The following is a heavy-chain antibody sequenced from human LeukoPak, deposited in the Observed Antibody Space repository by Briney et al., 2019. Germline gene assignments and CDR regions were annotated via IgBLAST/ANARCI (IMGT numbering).Heavy chain of an antibody. D-gene: IGHD6-6*01. J-gene: IGHJ4*02. CDR3: ARDYSSSPPRTFDY. Sequence: GASVKVSCKASGGTFSSYAISWVRQAPGQGLEWMGRIIPILGIANYAQKFQGRVTITADKSTSTAYMELSSLRSEDTAVYYCARDYSSSPPRTFDYWGRGTLATVSS. CDR1: GGTFSSYA. CDR2: IIPILGIA. V-gene: IGHV1-69*04.